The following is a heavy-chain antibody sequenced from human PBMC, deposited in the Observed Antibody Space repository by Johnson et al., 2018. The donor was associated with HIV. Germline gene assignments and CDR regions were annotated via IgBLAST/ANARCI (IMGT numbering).Heavy chain of an antibody. CDR1: GFTFSSYA. V-gene: IGHV3-15*01. Sequence: VQLVESGGGVVQPGRSLRLSCAASGFTFSSYAMHWVRQAPGKGLEWVGRIKSKTDGGTTDYAAPVKGRFTISRDDSKNTLYLQMNSLKTEDTAVYYCTTALRGTVTRDGYILDAFDIWGQGTMVTVSS. CDR2: IKSKTDGGTT. D-gene: IGHD5-24*01. J-gene: IGHJ3*02. CDR3: TTALRGTVTRDGYILDAFDI.